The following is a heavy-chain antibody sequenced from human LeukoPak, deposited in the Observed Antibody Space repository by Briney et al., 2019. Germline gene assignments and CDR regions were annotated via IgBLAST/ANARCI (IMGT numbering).Heavy chain of an antibody. Sequence: SETLSLTCAVYGGSFSGYYWSWIRQPPGKGLEWIGEINHSGSTNYNPSLKSRVTISVDTSKNQFSLKLSSVTAADTAVYYCARLEGYCSSTSCYYYYYMDVWGKGTTVTVSS. J-gene: IGHJ6*03. CDR1: GGSFSGYY. V-gene: IGHV4-34*01. CDR3: ARLEGYCSSTSCYYYYYMDV. CDR2: INHSGST. D-gene: IGHD2-2*01.